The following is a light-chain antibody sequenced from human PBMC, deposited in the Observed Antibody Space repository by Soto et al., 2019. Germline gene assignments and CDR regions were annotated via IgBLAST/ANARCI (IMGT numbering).Light chain of an antibody. CDR3: ASYTSSSTSVI. Sequence: QSVLTQPASVSRSPGQSITISCTGTSSDVGGYKYVSWYQQHPDKAPKLIIFEVSNRPSGISSRFSGSKSGNTASLTISGLQAEDDADYYCASYTSSSTSVIFGRGTKLTVL. CDR1: SSDVGGYKY. V-gene: IGLV2-14*01. CDR2: EVS. J-gene: IGLJ2*01.